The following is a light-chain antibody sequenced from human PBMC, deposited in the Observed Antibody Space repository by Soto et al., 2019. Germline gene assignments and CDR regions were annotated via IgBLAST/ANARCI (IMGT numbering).Light chain of an antibody. CDR3: CSYAGSHTF. Sequence: QSVLTQPASVSDSPGQSITISCTGTSSDIGGSDHVSWYRQYPGEAPKLIIYDVTARPSGVPDRFSGSKSGTTASLTISGLQGEDEGDYYCCSYAGSHTFFGGGTKVTVL. CDR2: DVT. V-gene: IGLV2-11*01. CDR1: SSDIGGSDH. J-gene: IGLJ2*01.